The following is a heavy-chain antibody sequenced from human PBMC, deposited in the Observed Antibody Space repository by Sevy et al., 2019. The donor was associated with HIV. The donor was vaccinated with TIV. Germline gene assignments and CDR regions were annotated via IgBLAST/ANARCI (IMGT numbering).Heavy chain of an antibody. CDR1: GFTFAKYS. J-gene: IGHJ4*02. CDR2: FSFGCGRI. Sequence: GGSLRLSCAASGFTFAKYSMSWVRQAPGKGLEWVSTFSFGCGRINYAYSVKGRFTITRYDSKKTLFLQMNSLRAEDTATYFCAREGCTQPHDYWGQGTLVTVSS. CDR3: AREGCTQPHDY. V-gene: IGHV3-23*01. D-gene: IGHD2-8*01.